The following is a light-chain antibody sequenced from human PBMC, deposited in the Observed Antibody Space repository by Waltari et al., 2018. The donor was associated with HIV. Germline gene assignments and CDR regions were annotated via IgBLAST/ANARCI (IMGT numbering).Light chain of an antibody. Sequence: DIQMTQSPSSLSASVGDRVTITCRASQSISTYLNWYQQKPGKAPKLLIYGAFSLQSGVPSGFSGSGSGTDFTLTITSLQPEDFATYYCQQSYSTPLTFGGGTKVEIK. CDR1: QSISTY. V-gene: IGKV1-39*01. CDR3: QQSYSTPLT. J-gene: IGKJ4*01. CDR2: GAF.